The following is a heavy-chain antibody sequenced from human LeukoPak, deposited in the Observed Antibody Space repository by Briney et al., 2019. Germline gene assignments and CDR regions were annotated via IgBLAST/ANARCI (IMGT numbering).Heavy chain of an antibody. V-gene: IGHV4-4*09. CDR1: DGSISNYY. CDR3: ARHLTGSSVCIEY. D-gene: IGHD2-8*02. J-gene: IGHJ4*02. Sequence: SETLSLTCTVSDGSISNYYWSWIRQPPGKGLEWIGYIYTSGSTNYNPSLKSRVAISVDTSKNQFSLKLSSVTAADTAVYYCARHLTGSSVCIEYWGQGTLVTVSS. CDR2: IYTSGST.